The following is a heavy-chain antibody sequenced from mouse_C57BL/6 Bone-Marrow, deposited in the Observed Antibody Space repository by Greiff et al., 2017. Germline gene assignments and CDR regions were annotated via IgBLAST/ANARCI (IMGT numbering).Heavy chain of an antibody. D-gene: IGHD3-1*01. CDR2: INPNYGTN. CDR3: ARSGEEGYYYAMDY. Sequence: EVQLQQSGPELVKPGASVKISCKASGYSFTDYNMNWVKQSNGKSLEWIGVINPNYGTNSYNQKFKGKATLTVDQSSSTAYMQLNSLTSEDSAVYYCARSGEEGYYYAMDYWCQGTSVTGSS. V-gene: IGHV1-39*01. CDR1: GYSFTDYN. J-gene: IGHJ4*01.